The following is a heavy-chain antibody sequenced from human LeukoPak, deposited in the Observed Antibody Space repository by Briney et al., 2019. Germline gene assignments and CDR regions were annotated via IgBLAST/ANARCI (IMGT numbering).Heavy chain of an antibody. V-gene: IGHV4-38-2*01. CDR3: ARLGLRSEG. Sequence: PSETLSLTCAVSGYSISSGYYWGWIRQPPGKGLEWIGSIYHSGSTYYNPSLKSRVTISVDTSKNQFSLKLSSVTAADTAVYCCARLGLRSEGWGQGTLVTVSS. CDR2: IYHSGST. J-gene: IGHJ4*02. D-gene: IGHD5-12*01. CDR1: GYSISSGYY.